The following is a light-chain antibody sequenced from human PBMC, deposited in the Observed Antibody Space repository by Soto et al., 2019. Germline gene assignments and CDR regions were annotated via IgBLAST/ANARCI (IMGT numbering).Light chain of an antibody. CDR1: QSVSSY. Sequence: EIVLTQSPATLSLSPGERATLSCRASQSVSSYLAWYQQKPGQAPRLLIYGASSRATGIPARFSGSGSGTEFTLTISGLQPEDSLTYYCQQAKSFPITFGQGTRLEIK. J-gene: IGKJ5*01. V-gene: IGKV3-11*01. CDR2: GAS. CDR3: QQAKSFPIT.